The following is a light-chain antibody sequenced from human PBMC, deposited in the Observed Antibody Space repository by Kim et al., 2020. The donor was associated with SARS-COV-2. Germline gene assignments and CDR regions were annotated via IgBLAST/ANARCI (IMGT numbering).Light chain of an antibody. J-gene: IGKJ1*01. V-gene: IGKV3-15*01. CDR1: QSVSSN. CDR3: QHLGA. Sequence: ATLSVSPGERATLSCRASQSVSSNLAWYPQNPGQAPRLLIYGASTRATGIPARFSGSGSGTEFTLTISSLQSEDFAVYYCQHLGAFGQGTKLDIK. CDR2: GAS.